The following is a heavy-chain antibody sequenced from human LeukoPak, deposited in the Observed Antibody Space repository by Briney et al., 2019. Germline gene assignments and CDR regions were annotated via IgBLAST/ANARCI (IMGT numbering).Heavy chain of an antibody. Sequence: GGSLRLSCAASGFTFSSYEMNWVRQAPGKGLEWVSYISSSGTTIYYADSLKGRFTISRDNAENSVYLQMNSLRDEDTAAYYCARPYYYASGSSYFDYWGQGTLVTVSS. J-gene: IGHJ4*02. V-gene: IGHV3-48*03. CDR3: ARPYYYASGSSYFDY. D-gene: IGHD3-10*01. CDR1: GFTFSSYE. CDR2: ISSSGTTI.